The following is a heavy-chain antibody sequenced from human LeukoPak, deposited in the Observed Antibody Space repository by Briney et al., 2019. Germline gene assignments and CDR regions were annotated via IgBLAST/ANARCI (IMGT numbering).Heavy chain of an antibody. D-gene: IGHD3-10*01. CDR2: INPNSGGT. V-gene: IGHV1-2*02. Sequence: ASVKVSCKAFGYTFTSNYMHWVRQAPGQGLEWMGWINPNSGGTNYAQKFQGRVTMTRDTSISTAYMELSRLRSDDTAVYYCARPPMVRGVNYYMDVWGKGTTVTVSS. CDR3: ARPPMVRGVNYYMDV. J-gene: IGHJ6*03. CDR1: GYTFTSNY.